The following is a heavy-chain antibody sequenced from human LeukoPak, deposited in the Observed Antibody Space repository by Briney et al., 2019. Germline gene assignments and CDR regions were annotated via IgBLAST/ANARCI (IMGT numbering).Heavy chain of an antibody. V-gene: IGHV3-43*02. CDR1: GFTFDDYA. CDR2: ISGDGGST. Sequence: GGSLRLSCAASGFTFDDYAMHRVRQAPGKGLEWVSLISGDGGSTYYADSVKGRFTISRDNSKNSLYLQMYSLRTEDTALYYCAKDIDYGDYGSCFDYWGQGTLVTVSS. CDR3: AKDIDYGDYGSCFDY. D-gene: IGHD4-17*01. J-gene: IGHJ4*02.